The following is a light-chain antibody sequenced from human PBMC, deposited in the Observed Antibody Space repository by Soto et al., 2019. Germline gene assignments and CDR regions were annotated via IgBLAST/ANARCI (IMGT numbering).Light chain of an antibody. CDR1: KSFSSTS. CDR2: GAS. V-gene: IGKV3-20*01. J-gene: IGKJ2*01. Sequence: EMVWTQPPGPLSLSPGERATLSSRASKSFSSTSFPWLQHKPGRAPRLLVYGASSRATGIPDRFSGSGSGTDFTLTISRLEPEDFAVYYCQQYGSSPYTFGQGTKLEIK. CDR3: QQYGSSPYT.